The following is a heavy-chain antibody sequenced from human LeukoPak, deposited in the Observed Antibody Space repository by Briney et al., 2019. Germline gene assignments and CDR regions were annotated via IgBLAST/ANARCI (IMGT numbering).Heavy chain of an antibody. CDR1: GYTFTSYA. CDR2: INAGNGNT. CDR3: GRGYSYGHMDY. J-gene: IGHJ4*02. V-gene: IGHV1-3*03. D-gene: IGHD5-18*01. Sequence: ASVKVSCKASGYTFTSYAMHWVRQAPGQRLEWMGWINAGNGNTKYSQEFQGRVTITRDTSASTAYMELSSLRSEDMAVYYCGRGYSYGHMDYWGQGTLVTVSS.